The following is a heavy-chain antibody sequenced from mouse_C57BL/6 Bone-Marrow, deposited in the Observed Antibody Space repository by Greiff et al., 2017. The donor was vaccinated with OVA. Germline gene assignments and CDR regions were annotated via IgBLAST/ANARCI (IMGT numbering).Heavy chain of an antibody. CDR3: ARGPYYYGSSYGGYFDY. J-gene: IGHJ2*01. CDR2: ISYDGSN. D-gene: IGHD1-1*01. CDR1: GYSITSGYY. Sequence: EVHLVESGPGLVKPSQSLSLTCSVTGYSITSGYYWNWIRQFPGNKLEWMGYISYDGSNNYNPSLKNRISITRDTSKNQFFLKLNSETTEDTATYYGARGPYYYGSSYGGYFDYWGQGTTLTVSS. V-gene: IGHV3-6*01.